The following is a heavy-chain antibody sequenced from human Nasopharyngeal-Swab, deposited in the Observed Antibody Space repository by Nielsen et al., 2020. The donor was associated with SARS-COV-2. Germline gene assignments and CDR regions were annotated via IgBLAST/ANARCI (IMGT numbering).Heavy chain of an antibody. CDR1: GGSISSYY. CDR2: IYSSGSP. Sequence: SETLSLTCTLSGGSISSYYWSWIRQPPGKGLEWIGYIYSSGSPNYNPSLKSRFTISVDPSKNQFSLKLSSGTAADTAVYYCARHSGITILGVVIPPYYYMDVWGTGTTVTVSS. D-gene: IGHD3-3*01. CDR3: ARHSGITILGVVIPPYYYMDV. V-gene: IGHV4-59*08. J-gene: IGHJ6*03.